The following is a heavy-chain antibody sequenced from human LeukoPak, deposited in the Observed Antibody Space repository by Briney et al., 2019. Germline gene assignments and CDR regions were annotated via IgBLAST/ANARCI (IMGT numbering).Heavy chain of an antibody. Sequence: ASVKVSCKASGYTFTGYYMHWVRQAPGQGLEWMGRINPNSGGTNYAQKFQGRVTMTRDTSISTAYMELSRLRSDDTAVYYCARISSSWYYFDCWGQGTLVTVSS. CDR1: GYTFTGYY. CDR3: ARISSSWYYFDC. V-gene: IGHV1-2*06. CDR2: INPNSGGT. D-gene: IGHD6-13*01. J-gene: IGHJ4*02.